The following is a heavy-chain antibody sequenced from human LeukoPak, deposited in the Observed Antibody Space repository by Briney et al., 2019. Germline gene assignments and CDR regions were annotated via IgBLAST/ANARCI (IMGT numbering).Heavy chain of an antibody. Sequence: GGSLRLSCAASGFTFSSYWMRWVRQAPGKGLEWVANIKRDGSDIYYVDSVKGRFTIPRDNAKNSLYLQMNSLRAEDTAVYFCASYSGYSYGFDDDWGQGMLVTVSS. CDR3: ASYSGYSYGFDDD. CDR2: IKRDGSDI. CDR1: GFTFSSYW. V-gene: IGHV3-7*01. D-gene: IGHD5-18*01. J-gene: IGHJ4*01.